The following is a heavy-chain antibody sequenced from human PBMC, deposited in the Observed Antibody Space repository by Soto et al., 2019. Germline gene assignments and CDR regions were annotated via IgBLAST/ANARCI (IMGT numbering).Heavy chain of an antibody. Sequence: GGSLRLSCAASGFTFSSYAMHWVRQAPGKGLEWVAVISYDGSNKYYADSVKGRFTISRDNSKNTLYLQMNSLRAEDTAVYYCARVGDGPDYWGQGTLVTVSS. D-gene: IGHD2-21*02. CDR1: GFTFSSYA. CDR3: ARVGDGPDY. V-gene: IGHV3-30-3*01. CDR2: ISYDGSNK. J-gene: IGHJ4*02.